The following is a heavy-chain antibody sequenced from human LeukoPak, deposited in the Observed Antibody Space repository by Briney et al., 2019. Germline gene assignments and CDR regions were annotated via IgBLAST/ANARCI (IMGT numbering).Heavy chain of an antibody. V-gene: IGHV4-34*01. J-gene: IGHJ2*01. CDR1: GGSFSGYY. D-gene: IGHD2-2*01. Sequence: SETLSLTCAVYGGSFSGYYWSWIRQPPGKGLEWIGEINHSGSTNYNPSLKSRVTISVDTSKNQFSLKLSSVTAADTAVYYCARASHPDIVVVPAAIYFDLWSRGTLVTVSS. CDR2: INHSGST. CDR3: ARASHPDIVVVPAAIYFDL.